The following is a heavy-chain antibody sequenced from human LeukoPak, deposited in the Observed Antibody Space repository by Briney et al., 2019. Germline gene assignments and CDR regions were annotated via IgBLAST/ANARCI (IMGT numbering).Heavy chain of an antibody. CDR1: GFTFSNYA. CDR3: ARGTYRHDY. CDR2: ISYDGSNK. V-gene: IGHV3-30*04. Sequence: GGSLRLSCAASGFTFSNYAMYWVRQAPGKGLEWVAVISYDGSNKYYADSVKGRFTISRDNSKNTLYLQMNSLRAEDTAMYYCARGTYRHDYWGQGTLVTVSS. J-gene: IGHJ4*02.